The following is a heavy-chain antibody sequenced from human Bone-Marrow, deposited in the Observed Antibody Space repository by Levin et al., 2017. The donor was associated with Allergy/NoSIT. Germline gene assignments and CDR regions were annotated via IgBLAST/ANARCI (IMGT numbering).Heavy chain of an antibody. CDR3: ATGLPPTYDSSGYYSKTFDY. D-gene: IGHD3-22*01. CDR1: GYTLTELS. J-gene: IGHJ4*02. V-gene: IGHV1-24*01. CDR2: FDPEDGET. Sequence: GASVKVSCKVSGYTLTELSMHWVRQAPGKGLEWMGGFDPEDGETIYAQKFQGRVTMTEDTSTDTAYMELSSLRSEDTAVYYCATGLPPTYDSSGYYSKTFDYWGQGTLVTVSS.